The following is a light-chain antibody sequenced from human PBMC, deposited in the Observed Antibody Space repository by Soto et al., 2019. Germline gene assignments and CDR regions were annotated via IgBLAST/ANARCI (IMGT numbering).Light chain of an antibody. Sequence: DIPMTQSHSTLSAALGDRVTITCRASQSINTWLAWYQQKPGKAPKSLIYTASTLESGVPSRFSGSGSGTEFTLTIGCLQLDDFATYYCQHYNSYSEFTFG. CDR3: QHYNSYSEFT. CDR1: QSINTW. V-gene: IGKV1-5*03. J-gene: IGKJ3*01. CDR2: TAS.